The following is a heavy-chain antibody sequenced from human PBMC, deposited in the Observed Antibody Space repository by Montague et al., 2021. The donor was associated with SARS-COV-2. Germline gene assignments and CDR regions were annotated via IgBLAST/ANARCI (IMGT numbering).Heavy chain of an antibody. J-gene: IGHJ5*02. V-gene: IGHV4-39*01. CDR2: IYYSGST. D-gene: IGHD3-9*01. Sequence: SETLSLTCTVSGGSISSSSYYWGWIRQPPGKGLEWIGSIYYSGSTYYNPSLKSRVTISVDTSKNQFSLKLSSVTAADTAVYYCARSPTYYHILTGYFNGPNWFAPWGQGTLVPVSS. CDR1: GGSISSSSYY. CDR3: ARSPTYYHILTGYFNGPNWFAP.